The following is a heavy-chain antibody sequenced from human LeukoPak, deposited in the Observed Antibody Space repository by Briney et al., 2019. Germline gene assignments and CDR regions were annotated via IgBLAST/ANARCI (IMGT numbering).Heavy chain of an antibody. J-gene: IGHJ4*02. D-gene: IGHD3-10*01. CDR2: INSGGST. V-gene: IGHV3-66*01. CDR3: ASSGSSSMVRGVIIM. Sequence: GGSLRLSCAASGFTVSSNYMSCVRQAPGKGLGWVSVINSGGSTYYADSVKGRFTISRDKSKNTLYLQMNSLRAEDTAVYYCASSGSSSMVRGVIIMRGQGTLVTVSS. CDR1: GFTVSSNY.